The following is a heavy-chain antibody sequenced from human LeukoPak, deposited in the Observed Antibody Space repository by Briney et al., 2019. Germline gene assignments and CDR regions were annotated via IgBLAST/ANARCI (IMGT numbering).Heavy chain of an antibody. Sequence: SETLSLTCAVYGGTFSGYYWSWIRQPPGKRLEWVGESNDSGGTNYNPSLKSRVTISADKSKNQVSLKLTSVTAADTAVYYCARDSSDREQQFEFDYWGQGTLVTVSS. CDR3: ARDSSDREQQFEFDY. D-gene: IGHD6-13*01. CDR1: GGTFSGYY. V-gene: IGHV4-34*01. CDR2: SNDSGGT. J-gene: IGHJ4*02.